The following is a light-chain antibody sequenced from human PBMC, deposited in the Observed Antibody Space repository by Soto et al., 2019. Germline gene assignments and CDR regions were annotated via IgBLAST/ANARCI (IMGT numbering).Light chain of an antibody. J-gene: IGKJ1*01. V-gene: IGKV3-20*01. CDR3: QQYGSSPHT. CDR1: QGDTSSS. Sequence: TVLTQSPGTLSFSQGERATLSCRASQGDTSSSLDRYQQKPGQAPRLLITGSFRRATGIPDRSSGSGSGADFTLTISRLEPEDFAVYCCQQYGSSPHTVGKGTK. CDR2: GSF.